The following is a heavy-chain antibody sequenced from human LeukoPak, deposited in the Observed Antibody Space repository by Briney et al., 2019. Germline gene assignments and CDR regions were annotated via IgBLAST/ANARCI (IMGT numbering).Heavy chain of an antibody. V-gene: IGHV1-24*01. Sequence: GASVKVSCKVSGYTLTELSMHWVRQAPGKGLEWMGGFDPEDGETIYAQKFQGRVTMTEDTSTDTAYMELSSLRSEDTAVYYCATFVRLPELSLIYFDYWGQGTLVTVSS. J-gene: IGHJ4*02. CDR2: FDPEDGET. CDR3: ATFVRLPELSLIYFDY. D-gene: IGHD3-16*02. CDR1: GYTLTELS.